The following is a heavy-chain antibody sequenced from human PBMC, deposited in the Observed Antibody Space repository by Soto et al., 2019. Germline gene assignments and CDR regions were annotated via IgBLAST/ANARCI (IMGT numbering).Heavy chain of an antibody. CDR3: AYSSTPFDY. V-gene: IGHV3-23*01. CDR2: ISGSGGST. Sequence: PGXSLRLSCAASGFTFSSYAISWVRQAPGKGLEWVSAISGSGGSTYYADSVKGRFTISRDNSKNTLYLQMNSLRAEDTAVYYCAYSSTPFDYWGQGTLVTVSS. D-gene: IGHD6-13*01. CDR1: GFTFSSYA. J-gene: IGHJ4*02.